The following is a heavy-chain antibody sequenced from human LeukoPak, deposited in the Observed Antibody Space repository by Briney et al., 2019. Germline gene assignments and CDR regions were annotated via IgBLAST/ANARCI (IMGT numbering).Heavy chain of an antibody. CDR1: GFTFSSYA. CDR3: AKDWGYDFWSGYFHV. J-gene: IGHJ6*04. Sequence: GGSLRLSCAASGFTFSSYAMSWVRQAPGKGLEWVSAISGSGGSTYYADSVKSRFTISRDNSKNTLYLQMNSLRAEDTAVYYCAKDWGYDFWSGYFHVWGKGTTVTVSS. CDR2: ISGSGGST. V-gene: IGHV3-23*01. D-gene: IGHD3-3*01.